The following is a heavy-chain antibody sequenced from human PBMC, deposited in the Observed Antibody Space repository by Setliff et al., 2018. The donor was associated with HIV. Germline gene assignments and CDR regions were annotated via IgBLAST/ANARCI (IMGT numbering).Heavy chain of an antibody. CDR1: GFSIGNFYY. J-gene: IGHJ3*02. D-gene: IGHD1-1*01. CDR2: MYPNGRT. V-gene: IGHV4-38-2*02. Sequence: TCNVSGFSIGNFYYWGWVRQPPGKGLEWVGSMYPNGRTYYNPSVKSRVTISVDTSKNQFFLKLSSVTAADTAMYYCATPHREREDDAFDIWGQGTKVTVSS. CDR3: ATPHREREDDAFDI.